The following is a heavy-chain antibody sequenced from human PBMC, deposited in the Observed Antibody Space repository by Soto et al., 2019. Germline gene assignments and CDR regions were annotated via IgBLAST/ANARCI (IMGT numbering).Heavy chain of an antibody. CDR3: AKDLPLFGFLTYYYDGSGYYRSFEY. V-gene: IGHV3-30*18. J-gene: IGHJ4*02. CDR1: GFTFSTFS. CDR2: ISSDGRNT. D-gene: IGHD3-22*01. Sequence: QVQLVESGGNMVQPGRSLGLSCAASGFTFSTFSMHWVRQAPGKGLEWVAGISSDGRNTYYADPVKGRFTISRDNSKNTLYLQMNSLKAEDTAVYYCAKDLPLFGFLTYYYDGSGYYRSFEYWGPGSLVTVSS.